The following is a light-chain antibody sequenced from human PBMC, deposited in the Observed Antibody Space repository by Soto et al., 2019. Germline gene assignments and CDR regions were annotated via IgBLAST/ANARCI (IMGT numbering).Light chain of an antibody. CDR3: QHHNNWPPGT. CDR2: GAS. CDR1: LTVGTN. Sequence: EVVMTQSTATLSVSPGERATLSCRASLTVGTNLAWYQQKPGQPPRLLIYGASTRATGIPDRFSGSGSGTDFTLTISSLQSEDFAVYYCQHHNNWPPGTFGQGTKVEIK. J-gene: IGKJ1*01. V-gene: IGKV3-15*01.